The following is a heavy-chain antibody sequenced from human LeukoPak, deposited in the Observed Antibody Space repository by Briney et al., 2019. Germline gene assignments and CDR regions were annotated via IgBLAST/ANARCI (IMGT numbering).Heavy chain of an antibody. CDR3: IKGGEIMTDFFDY. D-gene: IGHD3-16*01. CDR2: INWSGSTI. CDR1: GFTFDDYA. Sequence: PGGSLRLSCAASGFTFDDYAMHWVRQAPGKGLEWVSGINWSGSTITYADSVKGRFTISRDSAKNSLHLQMDSLRAEGSVLYYCIKGGEIMTDFFDYWGQATLVTVSS. V-gene: IGHV3-9*01. J-gene: IGHJ4*02.